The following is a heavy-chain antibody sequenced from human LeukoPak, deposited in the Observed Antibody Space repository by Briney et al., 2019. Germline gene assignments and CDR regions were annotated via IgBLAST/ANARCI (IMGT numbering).Heavy chain of an antibody. CDR2: IFHSGNT. Sequence: SETLSLTCTVSHYSISSGYYWGWIRQPPGKGLEWIGSIFHSGNTYYNPSLKSRVTISVDTSKNQFSLKLSSVTAADTAVYYCASAKQIDAFDIWGQGTMVTVSS. CDR3: ASAKQIDAFDI. J-gene: IGHJ3*02. V-gene: IGHV4-38-2*02. CDR1: HYSISSGYY.